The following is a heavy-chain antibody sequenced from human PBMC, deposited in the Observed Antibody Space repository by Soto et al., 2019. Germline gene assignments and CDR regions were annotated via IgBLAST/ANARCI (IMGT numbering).Heavy chain of an antibody. J-gene: IGHJ6*02. D-gene: IGHD5-18*01. CDR2: INPNSGGT. Sequence: ASVKVSCKASGYTFTGYYMHWVRQAPGQGLEWMGWINPNSGGTNYAQKFQGRVTMTRDTSISTAYMELSRLRSGDTAVYYCARSVDTAMVTYYYYGMDVWGQGTTVTVSS. CDR1: GYTFTGYY. V-gene: IGHV1-2*02. CDR3: ARSVDTAMVTYYYYGMDV.